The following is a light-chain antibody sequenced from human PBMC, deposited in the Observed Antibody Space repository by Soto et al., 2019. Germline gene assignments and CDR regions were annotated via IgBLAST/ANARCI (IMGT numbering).Light chain of an antibody. CDR1: QSVTNNY. J-gene: IGKJ2*01. CDR2: SAS. CDR3: QQYGNTPRT. V-gene: IGKV3-20*01. Sequence: EIVLTQSPGTLSLSPGERATLSCGASQSVTNNYLAWYQHKPGQAPRLLSYSASTRATGIPDRFSGSGSGTDFALTITRLEPEDFAVYYCQQYGNTPRTFGQGTKLEIK.